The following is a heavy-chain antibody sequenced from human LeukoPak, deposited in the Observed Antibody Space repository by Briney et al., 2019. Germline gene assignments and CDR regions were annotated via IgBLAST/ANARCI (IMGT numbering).Heavy chain of an antibody. CDR2: IKQDGREK. CDR3: AREPAPPRSELSGGS. V-gene: IGHV3-7*01. CDR1: AFIFSTYW. D-gene: IGHD3-16*01. J-gene: IGHJ3*01. Sequence: AGSLRLSCAASAFIFSTYWMSWHRQAQGKGLEWVANIKQDGREKYYVDYVKGRFTIYRDNAKNSLYLQMNSLRVEDTAVYDCAREPAPPRSELSGGSWGQGGMGTVSA.